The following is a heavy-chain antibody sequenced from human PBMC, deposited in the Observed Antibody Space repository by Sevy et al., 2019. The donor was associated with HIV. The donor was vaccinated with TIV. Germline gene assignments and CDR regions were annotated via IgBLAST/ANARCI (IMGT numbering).Heavy chain of an antibody. Sequence: GGSLRLSCAACGFTFSSYEMNWVRQAPGKGLEWVSYISSSGSTIYYADSVKGRFTISRDNAKNSLYLQMNSLRAEDTAVYYCARGASYAYYYYYGMDVWGQGTTVTVSS. J-gene: IGHJ6*02. CDR1: GFTFSSYE. CDR3: ARGASYAYYYYYGMDV. CDR2: ISSSGSTI. D-gene: IGHD2-2*01. V-gene: IGHV3-48*03.